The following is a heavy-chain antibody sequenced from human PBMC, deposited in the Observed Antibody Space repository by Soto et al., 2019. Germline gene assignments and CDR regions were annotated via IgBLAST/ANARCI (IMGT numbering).Heavy chain of an antibody. J-gene: IGHJ4*02. D-gene: IGHD3-22*01. V-gene: IGHV3-48*01. CDR3: ARPTYYYDSSGPPAY. Sequence: GGSLRLSCAASGFTFSTYSMNWVRQAPGKGLEWVSYISSSSSTIFYTDSVKGRFTVSRDNAKNSLYLQMNSLRAEDTAVYHCARPTYYYDSSGPPAYWGQGTLVTVSS. CDR1: GFTFSTYS. CDR2: ISSSSSTI.